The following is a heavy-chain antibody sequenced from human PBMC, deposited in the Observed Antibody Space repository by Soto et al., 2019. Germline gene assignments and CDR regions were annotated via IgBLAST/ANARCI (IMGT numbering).Heavy chain of an antibody. CDR2: IYHSGNT. V-gene: IGHV4-31*03. J-gene: IGHJ4*02. Sequence: PSETPSLTCTVSGGSITTGGSYWSWIRQHPGKGLEWIGNIYHSGNTYYNPSLKSRLTISVDTSKNHFSLMVDSVTAADTAVYYCARARFQVLYGKPYFDSWGQGTLVTVSS. CDR3: ARARFQVLYGKPYFDS. CDR1: GGSITTGGSY. D-gene: IGHD2-2*02.